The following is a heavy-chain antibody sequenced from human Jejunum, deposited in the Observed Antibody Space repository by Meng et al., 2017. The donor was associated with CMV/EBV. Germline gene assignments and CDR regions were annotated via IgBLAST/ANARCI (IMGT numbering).Heavy chain of an antibody. CDR1: GLDFSSYS. CDR3: ARGLERQGYFDY. V-gene: IGHV3-21*01. D-gene: IGHD1-1*01. Sequence: SGLDFSSYSMNWVRQAPGKGLEWVSSISSSSTYIYYADSVKGRFTISRDNAKNSLHLQMNSLTAADTAVYYCARGLERQGYFDYWGQGTLVTVSS. J-gene: IGHJ4*02. CDR2: ISSSSTYI.